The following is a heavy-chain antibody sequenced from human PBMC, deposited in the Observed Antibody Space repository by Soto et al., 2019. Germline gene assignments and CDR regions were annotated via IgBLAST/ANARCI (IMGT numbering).Heavy chain of an antibody. CDR3: VREYGYYGMDV. V-gene: IGHV3-33*01. J-gene: IGHJ6*02. Sequence: GGSLRLSCAASGFTFSSYGMHWVRQAPGKGLEWVAVIWYDGSNKYYADSVKGRFTISRDNSKNTLYLQMNSLRVEDTAVYYCVREYGYYGMDVWGQGTTVTVSS. CDR2: IWYDGSNK. D-gene: IGHD2-8*01. CDR1: GFTFSSYG.